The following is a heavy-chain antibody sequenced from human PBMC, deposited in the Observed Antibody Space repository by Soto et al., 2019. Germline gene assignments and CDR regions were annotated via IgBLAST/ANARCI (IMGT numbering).Heavy chain of an antibody. V-gene: IGHV1-2*02. Sequence: ASVKVSCKASGYTFTDYYIHWVRQAPGQGLEWMGWINPNSGGINYAQKFQGRVTVTRDTSVTTGYMELSRLRSDDTAVYYCAREAAIKLMDVWGQGTTVTVSS. D-gene: IGHD2-2*01. CDR2: INPNSGGI. J-gene: IGHJ6*02. CDR1: GYTFTDYY. CDR3: AREAAIKLMDV.